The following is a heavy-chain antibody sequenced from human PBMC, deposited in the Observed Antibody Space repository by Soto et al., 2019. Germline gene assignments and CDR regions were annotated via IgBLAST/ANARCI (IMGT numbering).Heavy chain of an antibody. J-gene: IGHJ4*02. D-gene: IGHD5-18*01. CDR3: AIDSSNSVLDY. CDR1: GCAFSGYA. V-gene: IGHV1-69*01. Sequence: QVQLVQSGAEVKKPGSSVKVSCKASGCAFSGYAISWVRQAPGHGLEWMGGIIPIFGTANYAQKFQGRVTITADESTSTAYMELSSLRSEDTAVYYCAIDSSNSVLDYWGQGTLVTVSS. CDR2: IIPIFGTA.